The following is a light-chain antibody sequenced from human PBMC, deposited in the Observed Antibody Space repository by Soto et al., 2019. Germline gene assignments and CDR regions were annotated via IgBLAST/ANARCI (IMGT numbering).Light chain of an antibody. CDR3: QQYNSYSRT. V-gene: IGKV1-5*01. Sequence: DVQLTQSPSTLSASVVDRVTIPCRASQSIGSRLAWYPQKPGKAPKVLIYDASSLESGVPSRFSGSGSGTEFTLTISSLQPDDFATYYCQQYNSYSRTFGQGTKV. CDR2: DAS. CDR1: QSIGSR. J-gene: IGKJ1*01.